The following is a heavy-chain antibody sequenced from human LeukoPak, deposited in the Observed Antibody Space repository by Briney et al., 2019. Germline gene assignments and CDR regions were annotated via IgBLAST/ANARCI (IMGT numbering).Heavy chain of an antibody. CDR3: ARDLDGGAAGTAAFDI. D-gene: IGHD6-13*01. Sequence: ASVKVSCKASVGIFSSYTISWVRQAPGQALEWMGRIIPILGIANYAQKFQRRVTITAYKSTSTAYMELSSLRSEDTAVYYCARDLDGGAAGTAAFDIWGQGTMVTVSS. J-gene: IGHJ3*02. CDR1: VGIFSSYT. V-gene: IGHV1-69*04. CDR2: IIPILGIA.